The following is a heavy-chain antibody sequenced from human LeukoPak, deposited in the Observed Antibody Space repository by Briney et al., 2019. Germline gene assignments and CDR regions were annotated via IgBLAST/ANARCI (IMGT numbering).Heavy chain of an antibody. D-gene: IGHD3-22*01. J-gene: IGHJ4*02. V-gene: IGHV1-69*04. Sequence: SVKVSCKASGGTFSSYAISWVRQAPGQGLEWMGRIIPILGIANYAQKFQGRVTITADKSTSTAYMELSSLRSEDTAVYYCARHKYYYDSSGYYPGGPYDYWGQGTLVTVSS. CDR1: GGTFSSYA. CDR2: IIPILGIA. CDR3: ARHKYYYDSSGYYPGGPYDY.